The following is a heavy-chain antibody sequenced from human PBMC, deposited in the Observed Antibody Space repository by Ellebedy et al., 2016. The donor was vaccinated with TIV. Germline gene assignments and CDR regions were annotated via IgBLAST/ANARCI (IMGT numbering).Heavy chain of an antibody. V-gene: IGHV4-59*11. Sequence: MPGGSLRLSCAVSGGSISSHYWSWIRQPPGKGLEWIGYIYSPGNTNYKPSLKSRVTISVDRSKNQFTLKLTSVTAADTAVYYCARADTYGSLTTKFDYWGQGTLVTVSS. CDR3: ARADTYGSLTTKFDY. CDR2: IYSPGNT. J-gene: IGHJ4*02. CDR1: GGSISSHY. D-gene: IGHD5-18*01.